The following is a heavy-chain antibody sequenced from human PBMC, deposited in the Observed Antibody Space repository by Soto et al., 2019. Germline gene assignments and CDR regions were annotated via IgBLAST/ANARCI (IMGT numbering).Heavy chain of an antibody. D-gene: IGHD3-3*01. V-gene: IGHV4-59*01. Sequence: SETLSLTCTVSGGSMSSYYWSWIRQPPGKGLEWIASVYYSGSTNYNPSLKSRVTISLDTSKNQFSLKLSSVTAADTAVYYCAREKISGYDFWNGHNWFDPWGQGTLVTVSS. CDR3: AREKISGYDFWNGHNWFDP. J-gene: IGHJ5*02. CDR1: GGSMSSYY. CDR2: VYYSGST.